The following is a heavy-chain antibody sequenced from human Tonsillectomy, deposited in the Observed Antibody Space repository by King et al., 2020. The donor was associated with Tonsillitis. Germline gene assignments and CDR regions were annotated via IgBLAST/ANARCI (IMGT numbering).Heavy chain of an antibody. J-gene: IGHJ4*02. D-gene: IGHD5-18*01. CDR2: ISYDGSNK. V-gene: IGHV3-30*18. CDR1: GFTFSSYG. Sequence: QVQLVESGGGVVQPGRSLRLSCAASGFTFSSYGMHWVRQAPGKGLEWVAVISYDGSNKYYADSVKGRFTISRDNSKNTLYLQMNSLRAEDTAVYYCAKEITIFRDSYGPTCDYWGQGTLVTVSS. CDR3: AKEITIFRDSYGPTCDY.